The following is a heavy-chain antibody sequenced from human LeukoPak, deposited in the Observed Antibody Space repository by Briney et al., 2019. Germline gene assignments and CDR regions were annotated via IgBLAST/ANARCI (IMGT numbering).Heavy chain of an antibody. CDR1: GYTFTNYG. V-gene: IGHV1-2*02. J-gene: IGHJ3*02. Sequence: ASVKVSCKTSGYTFTNYGVSWVRQAPGQGLEWMGYINPTSGGTNYAQEFQGRVTMTRDTSISTAYMELSRLTSDDTAVYYCARGELITFGGVIVISTFDIWGQGTMVTVS. D-gene: IGHD3-16*02. CDR3: ARGELITFGGVIVISTFDI. CDR2: INPTSGGT.